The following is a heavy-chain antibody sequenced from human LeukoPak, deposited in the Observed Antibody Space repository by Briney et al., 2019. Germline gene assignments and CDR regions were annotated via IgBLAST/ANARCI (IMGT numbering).Heavy chain of an antibody. CDR3: ARSILYHWFDP. V-gene: IGHV4-4*09. D-gene: IGHD2-8*01. J-gene: IGHJ5*02. CDR2: IYTSGST. CDR1: GGSISSYY. Sequence: SETLSLTCTVSGGSISSYYWSWIRQPPGKGLEWIGYIYTSGSTNYNPSLKSRVTISVDTSKNQFSLKLSSVTAADTAVYYCARSILYHWFDPWGQGTLVTVSS.